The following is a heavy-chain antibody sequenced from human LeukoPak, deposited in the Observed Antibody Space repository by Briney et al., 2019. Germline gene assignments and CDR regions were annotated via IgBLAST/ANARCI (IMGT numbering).Heavy chain of an antibody. Sequence: PSQTLSLTCTVSGGSISSGGYYWSWIRQHPGRGLEWVEYIYYSGSTYYNPSLKSRVTISVDTSKNQFSLKLSSVTAADTAVYYCARDLIPHGMDVWGKGTTVTVSS. J-gene: IGHJ6*04. D-gene: IGHD3-16*01. CDR3: ARDLIPHGMDV. CDR1: GGSISSGGYY. V-gene: IGHV4-31*03. CDR2: IYYSGST.